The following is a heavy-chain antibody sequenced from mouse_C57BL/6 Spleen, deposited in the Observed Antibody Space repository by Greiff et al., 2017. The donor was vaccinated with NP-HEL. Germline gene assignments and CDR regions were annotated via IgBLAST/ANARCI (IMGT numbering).Heavy chain of an antibody. D-gene: IGHD1-1*01. V-gene: IGHV5-4*01. Sequence: DVKLVESGGGLVKPGGSLKLSCAASGFTFSSYAMSWVRQTPDKRLEWVATISAGGSYTYYPDNVKGRFTISRDHDKNNLYLQMSHLKSEDTAMYYCARDANYYGSFFDYWGQGTTLTVSS. J-gene: IGHJ2*01. CDR2: ISAGGSYT. CDR1: GFTFSSYA. CDR3: ARDANYYGSFFDY.